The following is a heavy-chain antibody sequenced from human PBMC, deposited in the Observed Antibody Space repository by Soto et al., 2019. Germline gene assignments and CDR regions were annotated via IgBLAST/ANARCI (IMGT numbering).Heavy chain of an antibody. CDR3: ARSPEATVTAFDY. J-gene: IGHJ4*02. Sequence: QVQLQESGPGLVKPSQTLSLTCTVSGGSISSGGYYWSWIRQHPGKGLEWIGYIYYSGSTYYNPSPKSGVTISVDPSKNQFSLKLSSVTAADTAVYYCARSPEATVTAFDYWGQGTLFTVSS. V-gene: IGHV4-31*03. CDR2: IYYSGST. CDR1: GGSISSGGYY. D-gene: IGHD4-17*01.